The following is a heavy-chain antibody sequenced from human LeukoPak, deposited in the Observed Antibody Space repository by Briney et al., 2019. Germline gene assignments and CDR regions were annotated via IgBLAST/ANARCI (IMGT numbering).Heavy chain of an antibody. CDR1: GLTLSDHE. CDR3: VAMIRGVGY. D-gene: IGHD2-2*01. V-gene: IGHV3-72*01. CDR2: SRNKVNSYST. J-gene: IGHJ4*02. Sequence: QPGGSLRLSCAASGLTLSDHEMDWVRQAPGKGLAWLGRSRNKVNSYSTEYAASVKGRFTFSRDDSKNSLYLQMNSLKTEDTAVYYCVAMIRGVGYWGQGTLVTVSS.